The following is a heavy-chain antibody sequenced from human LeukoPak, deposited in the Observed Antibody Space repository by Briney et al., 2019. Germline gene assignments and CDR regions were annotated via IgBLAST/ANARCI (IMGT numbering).Heavy chain of an antibody. D-gene: IGHD3-10*02. Sequence: PGGSLRLSCAASEFSVGSNYMTWVRQAPGKGLEWVSLIYSGGSTYYADSVKGRFTISRDDSKNTLYLQMNSLRAEDTAVYYCAKDLYPPMSGWASFGYWGQGTLVTVSS. J-gene: IGHJ4*02. V-gene: IGHV3-66*01. CDR3: AKDLYPPMSGWASFGY. CDR1: EFSVGSNY. CDR2: IYSGGST.